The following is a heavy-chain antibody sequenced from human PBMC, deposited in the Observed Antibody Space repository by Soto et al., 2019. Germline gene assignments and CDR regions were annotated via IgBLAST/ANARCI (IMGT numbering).Heavy chain of an antibody. D-gene: IGHD2-15*01. CDR3: PRVGLSNRWTEALDV. J-gene: IGHJ6*02. CDR2: ISHDESNR. V-gene: IGHV3-30-3*01. CDR1: GFTFSGYA. Sequence: QVQLVESGGGVVQPGRSLRLSCAASGFTFSGYAMHWVRQAPGKGLEWVSFISHDESNRLYADSVKGRFSISRDNSKNMLSMQMNSLRPEDTAVHYCPRVGLSNRWTEALDVWGHGSTVTVSS.